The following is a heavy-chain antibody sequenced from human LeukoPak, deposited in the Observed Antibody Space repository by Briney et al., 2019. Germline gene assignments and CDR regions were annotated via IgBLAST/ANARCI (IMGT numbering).Heavy chain of an antibody. CDR2: IYSGGST. J-gene: IGHJ4*02. V-gene: IGHV3-53*01. CDR1: GFTFSHYS. CDR3: ATSGGYYQFDY. Sequence: GGSLRLSCVASGFTFSHYSMNWVRQAPGKGLEWVSVIYSGGSTYYVDSVKGRFTISRDNSKNTLYLQMNSLRADDTAVYYCATSGGYYQFDYWGQGNPGHRLL. D-gene: IGHD1-26*01.